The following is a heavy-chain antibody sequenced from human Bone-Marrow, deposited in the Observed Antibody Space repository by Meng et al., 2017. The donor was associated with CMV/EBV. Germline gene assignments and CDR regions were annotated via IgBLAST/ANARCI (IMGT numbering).Heavy chain of an antibody. J-gene: IGHJ4*02. CDR1: GFTFSSYA. Sequence: SGFTFSSYAMHWVRQAPGKGLEWVAVISYDGSNKYYADSVKGRFTISRDNSKNTLYLQMNSLRAEDTAVYYCARDLGEYSSSWNFDYWGQGTLVTVSS. CDR2: ISYDGSNK. D-gene: IGHD6-13*01. CDR3: ARDLGEYSSSWNFDY. V-gene: IGHV3-30*04.